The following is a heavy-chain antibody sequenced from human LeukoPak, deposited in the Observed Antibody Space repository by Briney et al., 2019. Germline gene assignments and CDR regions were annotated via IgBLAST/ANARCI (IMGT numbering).Heavy chain of an antibody. Sequence: PGGSLRLSCTASGFTGFTFGDYAMSWFRQAPGKGLEWVGFIRSKAYGGTTEYAASVKGRFTISRDDSKSIAYLQMNSLKTEDTAVYYCTRDRNRPEYDDILTGYYTFDYWGQGTLVTVSS. J-gene: IGHJ4*02. D-gene: IGHD3-9*01. CDR3: TRDRNRPEYDDILTGYYTFDY. CDR1: GFTGFTFGDYA. V-gene: IGHV3-49*03. CDR2: IRSKAYGGTT.